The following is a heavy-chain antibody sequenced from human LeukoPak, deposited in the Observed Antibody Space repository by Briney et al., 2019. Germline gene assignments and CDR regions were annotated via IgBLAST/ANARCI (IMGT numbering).Heavy chain of an antibody. V-gene: IGHV4-4*09. Sequence: PSETLSLTCTVSGGSISSYYWSWIRRPPGKGLEWIGYIYTSGSTNYNPSLKSRVTISVDTSKNQFSLKLSSVTAADTAVYYCARLGGNYYYDSSGYSTPLDYWGQGTLVTVSS. CDR1: GGSISSYY. D-gene: IGHD3-22*01. J-gene: IGHJ4*02. CDR3: ARLGGNYYYDSSGYSTPLDY. CDR2: IYTSGST.